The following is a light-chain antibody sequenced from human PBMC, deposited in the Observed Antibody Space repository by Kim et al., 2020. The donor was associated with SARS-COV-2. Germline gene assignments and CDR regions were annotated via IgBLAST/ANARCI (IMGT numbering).Light chain of an antibody. CDR1: QEISIS. V-gene: IGKV1-5*03. Sequence: DIQMTQSHSTLSASVGDRITVTCRASQEISISLAWYQQEPGKAPNLLIYRASTLQTWVPPRFSGSGSGTEFTLTISSLHPDDFATYYCQQYNTYPYAFGQGTNMEI. CDR2: RAS. J-gene: IGKJ2*01. CDR3: QQYNTYPYA.